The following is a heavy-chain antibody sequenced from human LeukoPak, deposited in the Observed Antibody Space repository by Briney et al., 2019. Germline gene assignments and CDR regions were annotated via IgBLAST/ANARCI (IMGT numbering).Heavy chain of an antibody. V-gene: IGHV4-61*02. CDR3: TRGWSSAGVFDT. CDR2: IYASGST. Sequence: SETLSLTCTVSGGSLSSGSDYWSWIRQSAGKGLEWIGRIYASGSTNYNPSLKSRVTISVDTSKNQFSLEMKSVTAADTAVYYCTRGWSSAGVFDTWGQGTVVTVSS. D-gene: IGHD6-19*01. CDR1: GGSLSSGSDY. J-gene: IGHJ3*02.